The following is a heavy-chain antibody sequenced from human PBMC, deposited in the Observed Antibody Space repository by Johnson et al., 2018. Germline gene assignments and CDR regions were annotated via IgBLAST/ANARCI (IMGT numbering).Heavy chain of an antibody. CDR2: ISSSGSYT. D-gene: IGHD1-26*01. CDR3: VRGGYNGNYWGVRDAFDI. J-gene: IGHJ3*02. CDR1: GFTFSTSV. V-gene: IGHV3-21*01. Sequence: VQLVESGGGLVKPGGSLRLSCEASGFTFSTSVMNWVRQAPGQGLECVSSISSSGSYTYYADSLKGRFTISIDNAKNSLFLQMTSRGGDDTAVYYCVRGGYNGNYWGVRDAFDIWGQGTMVTVSS.